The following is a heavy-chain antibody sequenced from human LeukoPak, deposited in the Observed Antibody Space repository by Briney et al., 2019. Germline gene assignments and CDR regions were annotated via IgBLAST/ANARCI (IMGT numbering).Heavy chain of an antibody. CDR2: ISSSGSRI. CDR1: GFIFNTYE. CDR3: ARPRSDLYGMDV. J-gene: IGHJ6*02. Sequence: GGSLRLSCAAFGFIFNTYEINCVRQAPGKGLEWVSYISSSGSRIYYADSVKGRFTISRDNAKNSLYLQMNSLRAEDTAIYYCARPRSDLYGMDVWGQGTTVIVSS. V-gene: IGHV3-48*03.